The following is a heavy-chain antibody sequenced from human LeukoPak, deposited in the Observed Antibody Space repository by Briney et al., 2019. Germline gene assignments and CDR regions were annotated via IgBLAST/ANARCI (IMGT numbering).Heavy chain of an antibody. Sequence: GRSLRLSCAASGFTFSSYGMHWVRKAPGKGLEWVAVISYDGSNKYYADSVKGRFTIPRDNSKNTLYLQMNSLRAEDTAVYYCAKVAVAGSFDYWGQGTLVTVSS. CDR2: ISYDGSNK. V-gene: IGHV3-30*18. CDR3: AKVAVAGSFDY. J-gene: IGHJ4*02. CDR1: GFTFSSYG. D-gene: IGHD6-19*01.